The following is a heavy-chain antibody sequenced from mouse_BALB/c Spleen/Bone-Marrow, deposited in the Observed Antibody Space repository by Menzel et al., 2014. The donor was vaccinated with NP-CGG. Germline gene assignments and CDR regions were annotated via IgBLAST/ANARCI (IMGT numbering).Heavy chain of an antibody. CDR1: GFNIKDTY. CDR2: IDPANYNT. J-gene: IGHJ3*01. Sequence: VQLQRSGAELVKPGASVKLSCTASGFNIKDTYMHWVKQRPERGLEWIGRIDPANYNTKYDPKFQGKATITADTSSNTAYLQLSSLTSEDTAVYYCARNSMAYWGQGTLVTVSA. CDR3: ARNSMAY. V-gene: IGHV14-3*02.